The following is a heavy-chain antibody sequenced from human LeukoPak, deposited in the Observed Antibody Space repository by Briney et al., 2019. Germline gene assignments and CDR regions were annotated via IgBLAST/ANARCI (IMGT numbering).Heavy chain of an antibody. D-gene: IGHD2-21*02. CDR2: IIPIFGTA. CDR3: AKSDLAYCGGDCYSVGAFDI. V-gene: IGHV1-69*05. CDR1: GGTFCSYA. J-gene: IGHJ3*02. Sequence: SVKVSCKASGGTFCSYAISWVRQAPGQGLEWMGGIIPIFGTANYAQKFQGRVTITTDESTSTAYMELSSLRSEDTAVYYCAKSDLAYCGGDCYSVGAFDIWGQGTMVTVSS.